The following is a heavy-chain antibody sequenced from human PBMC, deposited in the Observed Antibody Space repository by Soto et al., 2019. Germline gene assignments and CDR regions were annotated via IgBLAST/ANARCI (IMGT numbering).Heavy chain of an antibody. J-gene: IGHJ6*02. Sequence: KASETLSLTCTVSGGSISDSYWSWIRQPPGKGMEWIGYIYYTGTTYYNPSLKSRVTISIDTSKNQFSLKLNSVTAADTAVYYCARDRKYDILTGSYYYYAMDVWGQGTTVTVSS. V-gene: IGHV4-59*01. CDR1: GGSISDSY. CDR3: ARDRKYDILTGSYYYYAMDV. D-gene: IGHD3-9*01. CDR2: IYYTGTT.